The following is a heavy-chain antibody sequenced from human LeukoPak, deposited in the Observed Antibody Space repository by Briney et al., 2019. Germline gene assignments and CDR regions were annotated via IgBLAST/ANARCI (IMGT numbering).Heavy chain of an antibody. CDR1: GFTFSSYW. J-gene: IGHJ4*02. CDR2: IKQDGSEK. Sequence: PGGSLRLSCAVSGFTFSSYWMSWVRQAPGKGLEWVDNIKQDGSEKYYVDSVKGRFTISRDNAKNSLYLQMNSLRAEDTAVYYCARPGEDRWDLLPFDYWGQGTLVTVSS. V-gene: IGHV3-7*01. CDR3: ARPGEDRWDLLPFDY. D-gene: IGHD1-26*01.